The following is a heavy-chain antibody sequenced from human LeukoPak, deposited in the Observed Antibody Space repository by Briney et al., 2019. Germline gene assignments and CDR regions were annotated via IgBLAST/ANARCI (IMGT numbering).Heavy chain of an antibody. J-gene: IGHJ4*02. V-gene: IGHV4-59*01. Sequence: SETLSLTCTVSGGSISSYHWSWIRQPPGKRLEWIGSIYGSGNINYNPSLKSRVTISVDTSKNQFSLKLSSVTAADTAVYYCARGYYYFDYWGQGTLVTVAS. CDR1: GGSISSYH. CDR3: ARGYYYFDY. CDR2: IYGSGNI. D-gene: IGHD3-10*01.